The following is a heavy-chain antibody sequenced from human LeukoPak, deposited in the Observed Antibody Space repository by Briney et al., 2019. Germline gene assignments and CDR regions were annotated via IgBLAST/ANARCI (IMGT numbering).Heavy chain of an antibody. J-gene: IGHJ4*02. Sequence: PGGSLRLSCAASGFTFSNAWMNWVRQAPGKGLEWGSAISGSGSTTSYADSVKGRFTISRDNSKNTLYLQMNSLRAEDTAVYYCAISYYYGSGSYIPQYFFDYWGQGTLVTVSS. V-gene: IGHV3-23*01. CDR3: AISYYYGSGSYIPQYFFDY. CDR1: GFTFSNAW. CDR2: ISGSGSTT. D-gene: IGHD3-10*01.